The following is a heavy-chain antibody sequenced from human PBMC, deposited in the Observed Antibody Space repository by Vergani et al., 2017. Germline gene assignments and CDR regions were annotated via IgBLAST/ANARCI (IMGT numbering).Heavy chain of an antibody. CDR3: ATPQTVTTGGMEV. J-gene: IGHJ6*02. V-gene: IGHV4-34*01. Sequence: QAQLQQWGAGLLKPSETLSLTCAIYGGSFNDYWWTWIRQPPGKGLEWIGEIRHDGITHYIPSLKSRVTISIDTSTHQFSLNLRSVTAADTAVYYCATPQTVTTGGMEVWGQGTTVIVSS. D-gene: IGHD4-17*01. CDR1: GGSFNDYW. CDR2: IRHDGIT.